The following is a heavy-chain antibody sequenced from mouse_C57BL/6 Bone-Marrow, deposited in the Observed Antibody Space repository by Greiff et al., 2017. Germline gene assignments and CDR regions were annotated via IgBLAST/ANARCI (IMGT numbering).Heavy chain of an antibody. CDR2: IYPRSGNT. CDR3: ARSGDGYPWFAY. V-gene: IGHV1-81*01. D-gene: IGHD2-3*01. J-gene: IGHJ3*01. CDR1: GYTFTSYG. Sequence: QVQLQQSGAELARPGASVKLSCKASGYTFTSYGISWVKQRTGQGLEWIGEIYPRSGNTYYNEKFKGKATLTADKSSSTAYMELRSLTSEDSAVYFCARSGDGYPWFAYWGQGTLVTVSA.